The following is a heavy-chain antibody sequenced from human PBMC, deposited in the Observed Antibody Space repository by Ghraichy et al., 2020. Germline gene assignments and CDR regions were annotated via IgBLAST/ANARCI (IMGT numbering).Heavy chain of an antibody. J-gene: IGHJ6*02. D-gene: IGHD3-10*01. CDR2: INPNSGGT. CDR3: ARGSPLYYSLYYYGMDV. V-gene: IGHV1-2*05. CDR1: GYTFTGYY. Sequence: ASVKVSCKASGYTFTGYYMHWVRQAPGQGLEWMGRINPNSGGTNYAQKFQGRVTMTRDTSISTAYMELSRLRSDDTVVYYCARGSPLYYSLYYYGMDVWGQGTTVTVSS.